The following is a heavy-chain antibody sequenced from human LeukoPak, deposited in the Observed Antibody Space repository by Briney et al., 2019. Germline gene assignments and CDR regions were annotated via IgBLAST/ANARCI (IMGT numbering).Heavy chain of an antibody. CDR3: AREGKRITIFGVGPYYYYGMDV. CDR1: GFTFSSYG. V-gene: IGHV3-33*01. CDR2: IWYDGGNK. D-gene: IGHD3-3*01. Sequence: GGSLRLSCAASGFTFSSYGMHWVRQAPGKGLEWVAVIWYDGGNKYYADSVKGRFTISRDNSKNTLYLQMNSLRAEGTAVYYCAREGKRITIFGVGPYYYYGMDVWGQGTTVTVSS. J-gene: IGHJ6*02.